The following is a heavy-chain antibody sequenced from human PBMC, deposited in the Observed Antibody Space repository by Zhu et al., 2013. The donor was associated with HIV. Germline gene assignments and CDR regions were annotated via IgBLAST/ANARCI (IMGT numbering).Heavy chain of an antibody. D-gene: IGHD6-19*01. CDR1: GDSISSRAYS. CDR3: ASHFSSAWENDY. CDR2: IFYSGST. V-gene: IGHV4-61*08. Sequence: QVQLQESGPGLAKPSETLSLTCAVSGDSISSRAYSWSWIRQPPGKGLEWIGSIFYSGSTKTNPSLRTRVTISVDSSKNQFSLKLTSVTAADTAVYYCASHFSSAWENDYWGQGTLVIVSS. J-gene: IGHJ4*02.